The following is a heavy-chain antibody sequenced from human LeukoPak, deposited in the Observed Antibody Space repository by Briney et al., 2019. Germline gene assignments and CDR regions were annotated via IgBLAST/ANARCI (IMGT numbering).Heavy chain of an antibody. Sequence: SETLSLTCTVSGGSISSSTYYWSWIRQPPGKGLEWIGYIYYSGSTNYNPSLKSRVTISVDTSKNQFSLKLSPVTAADTAVYYCARDLGRRRSSTSDWFDPWGQGTLVTVSS. CDR1: GGSISSSTYY. CDR2: IYYSGST. J-gene: IGHJ5*02. D-gene: IGHD2-2*01. CDR3: ARDLGRRRSSTSDWFDP. V-gene: IGHV4-61*01.